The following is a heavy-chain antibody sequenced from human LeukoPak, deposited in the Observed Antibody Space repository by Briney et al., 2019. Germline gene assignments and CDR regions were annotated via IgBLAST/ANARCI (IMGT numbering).Heavy chain of an antibody. CDR1: GFTFGSYS. CDR3: ARDRMVRGTTEFDP. J-gene: IGHJ5*02. D-gene: IGHD3-10*01. V-gene: IGHV3-21*01. Sequence: GGSLRLSCAASGFTFGSYSMNWVRQAPGKGLEWVSSISSSSSYIYYADSVKGRFTISRDNAKNSLYLQMNSLRAEDTAVYYCARDRMVRGTTEFDPWGQGTLVTVSS. CDR2: ISSSSSYI.